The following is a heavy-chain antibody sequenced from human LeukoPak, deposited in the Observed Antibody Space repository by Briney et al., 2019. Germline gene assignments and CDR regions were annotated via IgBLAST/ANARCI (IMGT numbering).Heavy chain of an antibody. CDR2: IYHSGST. V-gene: IGHV4-30-2*01. D-gene: IGHD2-2*01. J-gene: IGHJ4*02. Sequence: SETLSLTCTVSGGSISSGGYYWSWIRQPPGKGLEWIGYIYHSGSTYYNPSLKSRVTISVDRSKNQFSLKLSSVTAADTAVYYCARAVGPIVVVPAAPRAYFDYWGQGTLVTVSS. CDR3: ARAVGPIVVVPAAPRAYFDY. CDR1: GGSISSGGYY.